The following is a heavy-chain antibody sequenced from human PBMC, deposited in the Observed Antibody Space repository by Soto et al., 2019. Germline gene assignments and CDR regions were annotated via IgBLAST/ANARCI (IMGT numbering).Heavy chain of an antibody. Sequence: SETLSLTCTVPGGSISSGGYYWSWIRQHPGKGLEWIGYIYYSGSTNYNPSLKSRVTISVDTSKNQFSLKLSSVTAADTAVYYCARDLYSSGEYYYYYGMDVWGQGTTVTVSS. CDR1: GGSISSGGYY. CDR2: IYYSGST. CDR3: ARDLYSSGEYYYYYGMDV. D-gene: IGHD6-19*01. V-gene: IGHV4-61*08. J-gene: IGHJ6*02.